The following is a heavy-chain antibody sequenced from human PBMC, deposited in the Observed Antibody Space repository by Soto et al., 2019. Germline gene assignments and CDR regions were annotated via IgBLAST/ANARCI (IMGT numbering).Heavy chain of an antibody. Sequence: PGGSLRLSCAASGFTFSSYDMHWVRQATGKGLEWVSAIGTAGDTYYPGSVKGRFTISRENAKNSLYLQMNSLRAGDTAVYYCARRSAEAAAGTAYDYWGQGTLVTVSS. D-gene: IGHD6-13*01. CDR1: GFTFSSYD. J-gene: IGHJ4*02. CDR2: IGTAGDT. V-gene: IGHV3-13*01. CDR3: ARRSAEAAAGTAYDY.